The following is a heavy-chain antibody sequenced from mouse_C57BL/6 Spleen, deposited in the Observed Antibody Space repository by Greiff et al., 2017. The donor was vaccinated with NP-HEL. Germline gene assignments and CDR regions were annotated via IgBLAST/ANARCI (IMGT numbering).Heavy chain of an antibody. CDR2: INYDGSST. V-gene: IGHV5-16*01. J-gene: IGHJ1*03. CDR3: ARERGSHWYFDV. Sequence: EVQLVESEGGLVQPGSSMKLSCTASGFTFSDYYMAWVRQVPEKGLEWVANINYDGSSTYYLDSLKSRFIFSIDNAKNILYLQMSSLKSEDTATYYCARERGSHWYFDVWGTGTTVTVSS. D-gene: IGHD1-1*02. CDR1: GFTFSDYY.